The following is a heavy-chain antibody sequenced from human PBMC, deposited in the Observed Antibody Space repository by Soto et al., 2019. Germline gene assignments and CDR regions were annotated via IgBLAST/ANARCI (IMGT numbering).Heavy chain of an antibody. CDR2: INHSGST. CDR3: ARGSVDYVWGSYRKNWFDP. Sequence: QVQLQQWGAGLLKPSETLSLTCAVYGGSFSGYYWSWIRQPPGKGLEWIGEINHSGSTNYNPSLKSRVTISVDTSKNQFSLKLSSVTAADTAVYYCARGSVDYVWGSYRKNWFDPWGQGTLVTVSS. D-gene: IGHD3-16*02. CDR1: GGSFSGYY. V-gene: IGHV4-34*01. J-gene: IGHJ5*02.